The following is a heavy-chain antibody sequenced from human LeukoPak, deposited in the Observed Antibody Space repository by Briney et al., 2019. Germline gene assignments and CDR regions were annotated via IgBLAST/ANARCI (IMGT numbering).Heavy chain of an antibody. V-gene: IGHV3-48*02. D-gene: IGHD1-26*01. CDR2: VSSSGSTI. J-gene: IGHJ3*02. Sequence: GGSLRLSCAASGFTFSSYSMNWVRQAPGKGLEWVSYVSSSGSTIYYADSVKGRFTISRDNAKNSLYLQMNSLRDEGTAVYYCARVVGATGRAFDIWGQGTMVTVSS. CDR1: GFTFSSYS. CDR3: ARVVGATGRAFDI.